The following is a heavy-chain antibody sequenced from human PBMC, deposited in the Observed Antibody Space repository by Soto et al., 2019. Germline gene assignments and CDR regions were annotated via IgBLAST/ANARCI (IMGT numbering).Heavy chain of an antibody. CDR1: GFTFGSDA. CDR3: AKGRHGSSYSASDY. V-gene: IGHV3-23*01. D-gene: IGHD2-15*01. Sequence: HPGGSLRLSCAASGFTFGSDAMSWARQAPGKGLEWVSVISGSGGETFYAASVKGRFTISRDNSKNTLFLQMNSLRADDTALYYCAKGRHGSSYSASDYWGQGTPVTVSS. J-gene: IGHJ4*02. CDR2: ISGSGGET.